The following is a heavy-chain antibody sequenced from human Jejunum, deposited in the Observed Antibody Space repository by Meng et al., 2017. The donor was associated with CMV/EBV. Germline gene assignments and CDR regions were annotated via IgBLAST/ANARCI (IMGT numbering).Heavy chain of an antibody. Sequence: SGFTLTSYAMSWVRQAPGKGLEWVSGISGIGGSTYYANSVKGRFTISRDISKNTLYLEMNSLKAEDTAVYFCATDRLSSGYYNDYWGQGTLVTVSS. CDR2: ISGIGGST. CDR1: GFTLTSYA. J-gene: IGHJ4*02. CDR3: ATDRLSSGYYNDY. D-gene: IGHD3-22*01. V-gene: IGHV3-23*01.